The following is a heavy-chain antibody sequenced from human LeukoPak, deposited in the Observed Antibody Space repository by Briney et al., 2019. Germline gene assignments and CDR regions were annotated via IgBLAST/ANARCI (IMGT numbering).Heavy chain of an antibody. CDR3: AKLSGIVVVTATFDS. V-gene: IGHV3-23*01. D-gene: IGHD2-21*02. CDR2: ISGSGGST. J-gene: IGHJ4*02. CDR1: GFTFSSYA. Sequence: PGGSLRLSCAASGFTFSSYAMSWVRQAPGKGLERVSAISGSGGSTYYADSVKGRFTISRDNSKNTLYLQMNSLRAEDTAVYYCAKLSGIVVVTATFDSWGQGTLVTVSS.